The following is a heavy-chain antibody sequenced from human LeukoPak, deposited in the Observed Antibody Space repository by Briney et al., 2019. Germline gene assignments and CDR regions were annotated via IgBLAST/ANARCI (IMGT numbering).Heavy chain of an antibody. CDR1: GFTFSSYA. J-gene: IGHJ4*02. CDR3: APYYDSSGLALDY. V-gene: IGHV3-23*01. CDR2: ISGSGGST. Sequence: GGSLRLSCAASGFTFSSYAMSCVRQAPGKGLEWVSAISGSGGSTYYADSVKGRFTISRDNSKNTLYLQMNSLRAEDTAVYYCAPYYDSSGLALDYWGQGTLVTVSS. D-gene: IGHD3-22*01.